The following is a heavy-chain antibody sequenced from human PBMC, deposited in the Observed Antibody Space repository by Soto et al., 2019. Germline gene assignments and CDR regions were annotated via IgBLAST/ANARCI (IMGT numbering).Heavy chain of an antibody. CDR3: ARTTIFLYGMDV. J-gene: IGHJ6*02. CDR2: IYYSGST. CDR1: GGSISSGDYY. V-gene: IGHV4-30-4*01. Sequence: SETLSLTCTVSGGSISSGDYYWSWIRQPPGKGLEWIGYIYYSGSTYYNPSLKSRVTISVDTSKNQFSLKLSSVTAADTAVYYCARTTIFLYGMDVWGQGTTVTVSS. D-gene: IGHD3-3*01.